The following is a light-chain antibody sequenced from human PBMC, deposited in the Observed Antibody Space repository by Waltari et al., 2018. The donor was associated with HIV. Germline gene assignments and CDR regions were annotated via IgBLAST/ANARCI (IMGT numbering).Light chain of an antibody. J-gene: IGLJ2*01. Sequence: QSALTQPRSVSGSPGPSVTISCTGISSDLGRYNYVPWYQPDPGKAPKLMLFDVNKRPSGVPARFSGSKSGNTAALTMSGLEAEDEDDYYCCANAGSHVVFGGGTKVTVL. CDR1: SSDLGRYNY. V-gene: IGLV2-11*01. CDR2: DVN. CDR3: CANAGSHVV.